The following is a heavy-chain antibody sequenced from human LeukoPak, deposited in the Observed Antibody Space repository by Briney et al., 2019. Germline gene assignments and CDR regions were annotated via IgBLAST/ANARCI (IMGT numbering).Heavy chain of an antibody. CDR1: GFTFSSYS. V-gene: IGHV3-21*04. CDR2: ISSSSSYI. CDR3: AKGGCTSGYCGFDY. J-gene: IGHJ4*02. Sequence: GGSLRLSCAASGFTFSSYSMNWVRQAPGKGLEWVSSISSSSSYIYYADSVKGRFTISGDNAKNSLYLQMNSLRAEDTAVYYCAKGGCTSGYCGFDYWGQGTLVTVSS. D-gene: IGHD3-22*01.